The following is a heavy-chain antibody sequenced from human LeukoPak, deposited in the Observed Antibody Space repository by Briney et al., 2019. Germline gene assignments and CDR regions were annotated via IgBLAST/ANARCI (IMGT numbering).Heavy chain of an antibody. CDR1: GFTFSIFG. J-gene: IGHJ4*02. D-gene: IGHD5-18*01. CDR2: ISGSGSTT. CDR3: AKEEGYIYGLLDY. Sequence: GGSLRLSCAASGFTFSIFGMSWVRQAPGKGLEWVSSISGSGSTTYYADSVKGRFTISRDNSKNTLYLQMNSLRAEDAAVYYCAKEEGYIYGLLDYWGQGILVTVSS. V-gene: IGHV3-23*01.